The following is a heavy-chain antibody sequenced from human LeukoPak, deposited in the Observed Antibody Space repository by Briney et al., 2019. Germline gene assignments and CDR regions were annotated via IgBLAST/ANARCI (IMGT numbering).Heavy chain of an antibody. J-gene: IGHJ4*02. V-gene: IGHV4-4*02. D-gene: IGHD6-6*01. Sequence: SGTLSLTCAVSGGSISSSNWWSWVRQPPGKGLEWIGEIYHSGSTNYNPSLKSRVTISVDKSKNQFSLKLSSVTAADTAVYYCARALGRFAYSSWLDYWGQGTLVTVSS. CDR1: GGSISSSNW. CDR2: IYHSGST. CDR3: ARALGRFAYSSWLDY.